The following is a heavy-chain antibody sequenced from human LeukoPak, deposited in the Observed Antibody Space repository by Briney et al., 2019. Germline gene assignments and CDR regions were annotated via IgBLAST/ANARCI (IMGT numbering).Heavy chain of an antibody. Sequence: SGGSLRLSCSASGFTFTAYTMNWVRQAPGKGPEWVSYIDYGGSVTHYADSVKGRFTISRDNAENSLYLQMNSLRVEDTAVYYCTRDPEYWSQGVQVTVSS. CDR3: TRDPEY. J-gene: IGHJ4*02. CDR1: GFTFTAYT. V-gene: IGHV3-48*01. CDR2: IDYGGSVT.